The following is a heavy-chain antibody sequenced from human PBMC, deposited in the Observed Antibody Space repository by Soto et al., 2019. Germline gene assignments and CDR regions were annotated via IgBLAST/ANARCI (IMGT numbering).Heavy chain of an antibody. CDR1: GGSISSSNW. CDR3: ARVGGSMGDKYYYAMDV. J-gene: IGHJ6*02. Sequence: QVQLQESGPGLVKPSGTLSLTCVVSGGSISSSNWWTWVRQSPGKGLEWIGEVSHNGNTNYNPSLRGRVTTSVDWSKNEFSLKMTSVTAADTALYYCARVGGSMGDKYYYAMDVWGQGTTVTVSS. CDR2: VSHNGNT. D-gene: IGHD3-16*01. V-gene: IGHV4-4*02.